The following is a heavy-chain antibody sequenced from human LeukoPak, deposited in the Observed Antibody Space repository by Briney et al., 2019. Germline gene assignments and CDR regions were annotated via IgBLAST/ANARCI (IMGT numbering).Heavy chain of an antibody. CDR3: ARDGAAAQREKYFQH. J-gene: IGHJ1*01. CDR2: INGSGGRT. D-gene: IGHD6-13*01. CDR1: GFTFSNYG. Sequence: SGGSLRLSCAASGFTFSNYGIAWVRQAPGKGLEWVTGINGSGGRTYYADSVKGRFTISRDNSKNTLYLQMNSLRAEDTAVYYCARDGAAAQREKYFQHWGQGTLVTVSS. V-gene: IGHV3-23*01.